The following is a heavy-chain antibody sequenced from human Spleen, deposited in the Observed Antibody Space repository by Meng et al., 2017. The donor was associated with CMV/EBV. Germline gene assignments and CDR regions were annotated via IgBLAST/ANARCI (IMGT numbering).Heavy chain of an antibody. D-gene: IGHD2-2*01. V-gene: IGHV2-70*20. CDR3: ARAYCSSTYCQEGDY. Sequence: SGPTLVKPTQTLTLTCTFSGFSLSTSGMCVSWVRQPPGKALEWLALIDWDDDKYFSTSLKTRLTISKDTSKNRVVLAMTNMDPVDTATYHCARAYCSSTYCQEGDYWGQGTLVTVSS. CDR2: IDWDDDK. CDR1: GFSLSTSGMC. J-gene: IGHJ4*02.